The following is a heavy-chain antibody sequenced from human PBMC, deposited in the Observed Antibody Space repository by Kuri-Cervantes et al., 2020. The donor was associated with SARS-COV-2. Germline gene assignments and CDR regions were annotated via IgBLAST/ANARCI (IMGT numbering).Heavy chain of an antibody. Sequence: GGSLRLSCAASGFTFSSYWMSWVRQAPGKGLEWVGRIKSKTDGGTTDYAAPVKGRFTISRDDSKNTLYLQMNSLKTEDTAVYYCTTDSITGPIMDVWGKGTTVTVSS. V-gene: IGHV3-15*01. CDR3: TTDSITGPIMDV. D-gene: IGHD1-20*01. CDR2: IKSKTDGGTT. J-gene: IGHJ6*03. CDR1: GFTFSSYW.